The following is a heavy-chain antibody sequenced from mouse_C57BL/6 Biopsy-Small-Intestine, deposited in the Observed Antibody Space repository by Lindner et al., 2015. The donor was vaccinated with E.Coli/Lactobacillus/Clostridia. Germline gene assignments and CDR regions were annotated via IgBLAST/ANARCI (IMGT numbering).Heavy chain of an antibody. V-gene: IGHV1-84*02. CDR2: IKPKTGGI. Sequence: SVKVSCKASGYRFSDYHIHWVRQAPGQGLEWMGRIKPKTGGIKYAEKFQGRVTMTRDMSVDTAYMNMSGLTYDDTAVYFCARISGGDDYWGQGTLVTVSS. D-gene: IGHD1-3*01. CDR1: GYRFSDYH. J-gene: IGHJ4*01. CDR3: ARISGGDDY.